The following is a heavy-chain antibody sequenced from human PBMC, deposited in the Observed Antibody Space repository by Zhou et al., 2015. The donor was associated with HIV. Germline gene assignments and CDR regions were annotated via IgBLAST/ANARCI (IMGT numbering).Heavy chain of an antibody. V-gene: IGHV1-2*02. J-gene: IGHJ4*02. CDR3: ARGDYYGSGSLRLKPVGY. D-gene: IGHD3-10*01. CDR1: GYTFTGYY. CDR2: INPNSGGT. Sequence: QVQLVQSGAEVKKPGASVKVSCKASGYTFTGYYMHWVRQAPGQGLEWMGWINPNSGGTNYAQKFQGRVTMTRDTSISTAYMELSSLRSEDTAVYYCARGDYYGSGSLRLKPVGYWGQGTLVTVSS.